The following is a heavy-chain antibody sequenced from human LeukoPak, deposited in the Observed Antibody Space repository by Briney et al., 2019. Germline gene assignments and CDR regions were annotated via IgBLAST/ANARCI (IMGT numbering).Heavy chain of an antibody. CDR2: IVVGSGNT. Sequence: SVKVSCTASGFTFINSAVQWVRQARGQRLEWIGWIVVGSGNTNYAQKFQERVTITRDMSTSTAYMDLSSLRSEDTAVYYCAADEDSGSYVYNYYYGMDVWGQGTTVTVSS. CDR1: GFTFINSA. J-gene: IGHJ6*02. D-gene: IGHD1-26*01. V-gene: IGHV1-58*01. CDR3: AADEDSGSYVYNYYYGMDV.